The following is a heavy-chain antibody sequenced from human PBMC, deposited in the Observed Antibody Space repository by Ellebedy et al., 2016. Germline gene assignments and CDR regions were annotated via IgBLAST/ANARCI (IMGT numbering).Heavy chain of an antibody. J-gene: IGHJ6*02. D-gene: IGHD2-21*02. V-gene: IGHV5-51*01. CDR2: IYPGDSDT. CDR3: ARLAYCGGDCSSTYYGMDV. Sequence: GESLKISCKGSGFTFTSYWIAWVRQMPGKGLEWMGIIYPGDSDTRYSPSFQGQVTISADKSISTAYLQWSSLKASDTAMYYCARLAYCGGDCSSTYYGMDVWGQGTTVTVSS. CDR1: GFTFTSYW.